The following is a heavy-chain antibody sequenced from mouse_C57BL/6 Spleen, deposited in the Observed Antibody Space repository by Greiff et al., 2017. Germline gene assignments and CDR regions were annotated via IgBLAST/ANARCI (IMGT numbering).Heavy chain of an antibody. CDR2: INPNNGGT. J-gene: IGHJ3*01. Sequence: VQLQQSGPELVKPGASVKISCKASGYTFTDYYMNWVKQSHGKSLEWIGDINPNNGGTSYNQKFKGKATLTVDKSSSTAYMELRSLTSEDSAVYYCARDTTVVPLAYWGQGTLVTVSA. D-gene: IGHD1-1*01. CDR1: GYTFTDYY. V-gene: IGHV1-26*01. CDR3: ARDTTVVPLAY.